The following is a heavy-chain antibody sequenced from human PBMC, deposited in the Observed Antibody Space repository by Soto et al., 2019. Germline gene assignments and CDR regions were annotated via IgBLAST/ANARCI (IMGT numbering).Heavy chain of an antibody. CDR1: GDSVSSNSAG. J-gene: IGHJ4*01. V-gene: IGHV6-1*01. CDR3: ARGEQYSGRIFDY. Sequence: SQTLSLTCAITGDSVSSNSAGWSWVRQSPSRGLEWLGRAYYRSKWYYEYAVSVRGRITINPDTSKNQYSLQLNSVTPEDTAVYFCARGEQYSGRIFDYWGQGTLVTVSS. CDR2: AYYRSKWYY. D-gene: IGHD1-26*01.